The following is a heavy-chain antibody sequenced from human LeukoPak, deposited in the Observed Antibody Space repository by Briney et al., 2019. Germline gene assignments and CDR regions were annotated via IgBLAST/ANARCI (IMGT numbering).Heavy chain of an antibody. V-gene: IGHV4-4*07. CDR2: INTSGST. D-gene: IGHD2-15*01. J-gene: IGHJ5*02. Sequence: PSETLSLTCSVSGGSINSYYWNWIRQPAGKGLEWIGRINTSGSTNYNPSLKSRVTMSVDTSKNQFSLKLSSVTAADTAVYYCARERPRVGPIVVVVAAARGWSDPWGQGTLVTVSS. CDR1: GGSINSYY. CDR3: ARERPRVGPIVVVVAAARGWSDP.